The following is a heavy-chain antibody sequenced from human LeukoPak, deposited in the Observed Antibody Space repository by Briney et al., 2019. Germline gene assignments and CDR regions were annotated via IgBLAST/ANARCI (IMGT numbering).Heavy chain of an antibody. CDR1: GFTFGTYG. J-gene: IGHJ4*02. Sequence: GGSLRLSCAASGFTFGTYGMHWVRQAPGKGLEWLAVISSDGNNNYYADSVKGRFTISRDNSKNTLFLQMNSLRPEDTAVYYCAKDKFGGGIKAGTFDYWGQGTLVTVSS. V-gene: IGHV3-30*18. D-gene: IGHD3-16*01. CDR3: AKDKFGGGIKAGTFDY. CDR2: ISSDGNNN.